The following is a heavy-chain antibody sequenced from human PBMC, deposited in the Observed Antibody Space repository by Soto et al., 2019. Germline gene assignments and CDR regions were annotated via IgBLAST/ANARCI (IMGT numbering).Heavy chain of an antibody. V-gene: IGHV1-69*01. J-gene: IGHJ4*02. CDR1: GGTFSSYA. CDR3: ARDSYYYGSGSYYNDHY. Sequence: QVQLVQSGAEVKKPGSSVKVSCKASGGTFSSYAISWVRQAPGQGLEWMGGIIPIFGTAKYAQTFQGRVTITADESTSTAYMELSSLRSEDTAVYYCARDSYYYGSGSYYNDHYWGQGTLVTVSS. CDR2: IIPIFGTA. D-gene: IGHD3-10*01.